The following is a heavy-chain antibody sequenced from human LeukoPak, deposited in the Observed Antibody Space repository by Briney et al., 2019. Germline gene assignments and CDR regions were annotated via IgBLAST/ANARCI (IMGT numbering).Heavy chain of an antibody. CDR2: ISYDGSDK. V-gene: IGHV3-30*18. CDR3: AKDRGYGDYPSSVPY. J-gene: IGHJ4*02. CDR1: GFTFSRYG. D-gene: IGHD4-17*01. Sequence: GGSLRLSCAASGFTFSRYGMHWVRQAPGKGLEWVAIISYDGSDKYYADSVKGRFTISRDNSKNTLYLQMNSLRAEDTAVYYCAKDRGYGDYPSSVPYWGQGTLVTVSS.